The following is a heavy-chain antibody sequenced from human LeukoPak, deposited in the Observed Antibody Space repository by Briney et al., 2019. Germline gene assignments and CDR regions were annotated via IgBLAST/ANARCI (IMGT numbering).Heavy chain of an antibody. Sequence: SETLSLTCAVYGGSFSGYYWSWIRQPPGKGLEWIGEINHSGSTNYNPSLKSRVTISVDTSKNQFSLKLSSVTAADTTVYYCARINYDFWSGSSYYFDYWGQGTLVTVSS. CDR3: ARINYDFWSGSSYYFDY. J-gene: IGHJ4*02. CDR2: INHSGST. CDR1: GGSFSGYY. D-gene: IGHD3-3*01. V-gene: IGHV4-34*01.